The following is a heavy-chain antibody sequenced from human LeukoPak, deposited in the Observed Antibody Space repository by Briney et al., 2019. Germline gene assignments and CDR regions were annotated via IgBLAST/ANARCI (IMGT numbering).Heavy chain of an antibody. Sequence: GGSPRLSCAASGFTFSSYAMSWVRQAPGKGLEWVSAISGSGGSTYYADSVKGRFTISRDNSKNTLYLQMNSLRAEDTAVYYCAKDMSTMVRGVIEDAFDIRGQGTMVTVSS. CDR1: GFTFSSYA. J-gene: IGHJ3*02. CDR2: ISGSGGST. CDR3: AKDMSTMVRGVIEDAFDI. V-gene: IGHV3-23*01. D-gene: IGHD3-10*01.